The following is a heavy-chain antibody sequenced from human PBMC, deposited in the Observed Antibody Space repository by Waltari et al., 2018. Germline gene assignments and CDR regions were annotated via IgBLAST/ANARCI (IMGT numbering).Heavy chain of an antibody. CDR1: GGSISNYY. J-gene: IGHJ4*02. V-gene: IGHV4-59*01. CDR3: ARSSVIAATNFDY. D-gene: IGHD6-25*01. CDR2: IYYSGST. Sequence: HVQLQESGPGLVKPSETLSLTCTASGGSISNYYWSWIRQPPGKGLEWIGYIYYSGSTNYNPSLKSRVTISVDTSKNQFSLKLSSVTVADTAVYYCARSSVIAATNFDYWGQGTLVTVSS.